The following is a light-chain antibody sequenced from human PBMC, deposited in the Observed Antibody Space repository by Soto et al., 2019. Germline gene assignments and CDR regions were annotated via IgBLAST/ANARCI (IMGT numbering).Light chain of an antibody. V-gene: IGKV3-15*01. Sequence: ETLMTQSPATLSVSPGERATLSCRASQSVNNNLAWYQQKLGQAPRVLIYGASTRATGIPARFTGSGSGTEFILTITSLQSEDSAVYYCQQYNNWPVFGQGTKVDIK. CDR1: QSVNNN. CDR2: GAS. J-gene: IGKJ1*01. CDR3: QQYNNWPV.